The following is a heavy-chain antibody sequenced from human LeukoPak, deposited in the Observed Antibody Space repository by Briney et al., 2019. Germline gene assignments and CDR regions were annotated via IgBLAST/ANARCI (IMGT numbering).Heavy chain of an antibody. CDR2: IYTSGST. CDR1: GGSISSYY. Sequence: SETLSLTCTVSGGSISSYYWSWIRRPAGKGLEWIGRIYTSGSTNYNPSLKSRVTMSVDTSKNQFSLKLSSVTAADTAVYYCARDTGNNYYGSGSYYDYWGQETLVTVSS. J-gene: IGHJ4*02. D-gene: IGHD3-10*01. V-gene: IGHV4-4*07. CDR3: ARDTGNNYYGSGSYYDY.